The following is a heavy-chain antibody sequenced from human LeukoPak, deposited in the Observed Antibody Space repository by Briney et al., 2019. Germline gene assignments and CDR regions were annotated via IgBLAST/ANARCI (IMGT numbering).Heavy chain of an antibody. CDR3: ARGQTIVGATGDF. V-gene: IGHV4-34*01. D-gene: IGHD1-26*01. CDR1: GGSFSGYY. J-gene: IGHJ4*02. CDR2: INHSGST. Sequence: NPSETLSLTCTVSGGSFSGYYWSWIRQPPGKGLEWIGEINHSGSTNYNPSLKSRVTISVDTSKNQFSLKLSSVTAADTAVYYCARGQTIVGATGDFWGQGTLVTVSS.